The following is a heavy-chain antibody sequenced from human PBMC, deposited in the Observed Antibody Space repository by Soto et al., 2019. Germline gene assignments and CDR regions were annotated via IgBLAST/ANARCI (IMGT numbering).Heavy chain of an antibody. CDR3: ARVGFLLRYGMDV. J-gene: IGHJ6*02. CDR2: INSDGSST. V-gene: IGHV3-74*01. CDR1: GFTFNTYW. D-gene: IGHD2-21*02. Sequence: EVQLVESGGGLVQPGGSLRLSCAASGFTFNTYWMHWVRQAPGKGLVWVSRINSDGSSTTYADSVKGLFTISRDNAKNPLYLQMNTLRAEDTAAYYCARVGFLLRYGMDVWGQGTTVTVSS.